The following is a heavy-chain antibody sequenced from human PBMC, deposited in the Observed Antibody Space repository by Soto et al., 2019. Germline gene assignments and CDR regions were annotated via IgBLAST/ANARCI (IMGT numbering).Heavy chain of an antibody. CDR3: ARRCCGYSSSWYITWFDP. D-gene: IGHD6-13*01. CDR1: GGSISSSSYY. Sequence: SETLSLTCTVSGGSISSSSYYWGWIRQPPGKGLEWIGSIYYSGSTYYNPSLKSRVTISVDTSKNQFSLKLSSVTAADTAVYYCARRCCGYSSSWYITWFDPWGQGTLVTVSS. V-gene: IGHV4-39*01. J-gene: IGHJ5*02. CDR2: IYYSGST.